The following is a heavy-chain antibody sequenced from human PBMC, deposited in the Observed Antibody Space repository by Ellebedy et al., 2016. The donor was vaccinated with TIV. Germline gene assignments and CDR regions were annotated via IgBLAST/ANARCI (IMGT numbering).Heavy chain of an antibody. CDR2: INPKSGGT. J-gene: IGHJ4*02. CDR3: ARDDRHTLVRGVQDY. Sequence: ASVKVSCXASGYTFTGYYVHWVRQAPGQGLEWMGWINPKSGGTNYAQKFQGRVTMTRDTSISTAYMELSRLRSDDTAVYYCARDDRHTLVRGVQDYWGQGTLVTVSS. D-gene: IGHD3-10*01. CDR1: GYTFTGYY. V-gene: IGHV1-2*02.